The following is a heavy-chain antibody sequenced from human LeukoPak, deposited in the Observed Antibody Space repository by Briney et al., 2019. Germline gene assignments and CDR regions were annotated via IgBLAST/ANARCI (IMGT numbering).Heavy chain of an antibody. Sequence: SETLSLTCTVSGGSISGYYWSWIRQPPGKGLEWIALILYSGSTTYNPSLKSRVTTSVDTSKNQFSLRLSSVTAADTAVYYCARGYGGRLGYFDLWGRGTLVTVSS. V-gene: IGHV4-59*01. D-gene: IGHD4-23*01. CDR3: ARGYGGRLGYFDL. CDR1: GGSISGYY. CDR2: ILYSGST. J-gene: IGHJ2*01.